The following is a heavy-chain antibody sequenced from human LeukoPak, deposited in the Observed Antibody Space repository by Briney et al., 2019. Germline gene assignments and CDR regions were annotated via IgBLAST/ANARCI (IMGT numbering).Heavy chain of an antibody. J-gene: IGHJ1*01. CDR3: ARLYPRIEYFQH. V-gene: IGHV4-39*01. Sequence: KPSETLSLTCTVSGGSISSSSYYWGWIRQPPGKGLEWIGSIYYSGSTYYNPSLKSRVTISVDTSKNQFSLKLSSVTAADTAVYYCARLYPRIEYFQHWGQGTLVTVSS. CDR2: IYYSGST. D-gene: IGHD3-16*02. CDR1: GGSISSSSYY.